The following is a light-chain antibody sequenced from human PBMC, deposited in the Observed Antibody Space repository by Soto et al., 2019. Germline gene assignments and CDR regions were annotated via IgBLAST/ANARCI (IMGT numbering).Light chain of an antibody. CDR2: GAS. CDR1: QSVGSN. Sequence: EIVMTQSPATLSVSPGERATLSCRASQSVGSNLAWYQQKPGQAPGLLIYGASTRATGIPARFSGSGSGTEFPLTISSLQSEDFAIYFCQQYNNWPPDRTFGQGTKVEIK. CDR3: QQYNNWPPDRT. V-gene: IGKV3-15*01. J-gene: IGKJ1*01.